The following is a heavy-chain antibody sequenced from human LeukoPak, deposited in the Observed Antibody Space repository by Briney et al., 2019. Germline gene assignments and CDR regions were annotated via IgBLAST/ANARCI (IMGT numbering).Heavy chain of an antibody. CDR3: ARVSMNKVFDYS. CDR2: ISGDLSAT. V-gene: IGHV3-43*02. CDR1: GFTFEDYA. J-gene: IGHJ4*02. Sequence: PGGSLRLSCVTSGFTFEDYAIHWVRQPPGKGLEWVSLISGDLSATYFADSVKGRFTISRDNTKNSVYLQMNSLRPEDSALCYFARVSMNKVFDYSWGEGTLVTASS. D-gene: IGHD2-15*01.